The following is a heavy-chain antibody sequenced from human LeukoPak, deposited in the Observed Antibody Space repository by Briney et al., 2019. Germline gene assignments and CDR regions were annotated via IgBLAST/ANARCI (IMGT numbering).Heavy chain of an antibody. Sequence: SVKVSCKASGGTFSSYAISWVRQAPGQGLEWMGGIIPIFGTANYAQKFQGRVTITADESTSTAYMELSSLRSEDTAVYYCARGRDTAMVQHYYYYMDVWSKGTTVTVSS. CDR1: GGTFSSYA. J-gene: IGHJ6*03. D-gene: IGHD5-18*01. CDR2: IIPIFGTA. V-gene: IGHV1-69*01. CDR3: ARGRDTAMVQHYYYYMDV.